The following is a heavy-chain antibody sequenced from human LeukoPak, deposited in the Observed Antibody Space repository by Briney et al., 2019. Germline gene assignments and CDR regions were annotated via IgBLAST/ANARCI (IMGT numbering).Heavy chain of an antibody. V-gene: IGHV1-2*02. J-gene: IGHJ4*02. D-gene: IGHD5-18*01. CDR2: INPNSGGT. CDR3: ARDPIVDTAMADY. Sequence: ASVKVSCKASGYTFTGYYMHWVRQAPGQGLEWMGWINPNSGGTNYAQKFQGRVTMTRDTSISTAYMELSRLRSDDTAVYYCARDPIVDTAMADYWGQGTLVTVSS. CDR1: GYTFTGYY.